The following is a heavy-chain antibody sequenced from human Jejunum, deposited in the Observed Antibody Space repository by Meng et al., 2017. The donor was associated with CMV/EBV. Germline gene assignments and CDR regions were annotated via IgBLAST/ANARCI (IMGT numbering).Heavy chain of an antibody. CDR3: ARGPGASTREGFDH. CDR2: FYSSDTY. D-gene: IGHD1-26*01. CDR1: GGSINNYY. Sequence: QGQLKASGPGLVKPSETLSLTCTVSGGSINNYYWSWIRQSAGKGLEWIGRFYSSDTYNYHPSLNSRVTMSLDTSKKQFSLILSSVTAADTARYYCARGPGASTREGFDHWGLGTLVTVSS. V-gene: IGHV4-4*07. J-gene: IGHJ4*02.